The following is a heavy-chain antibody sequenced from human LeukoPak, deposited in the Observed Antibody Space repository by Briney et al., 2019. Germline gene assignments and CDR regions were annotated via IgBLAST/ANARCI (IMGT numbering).Heavy chain of an antibody. CDR2: IYHSGST. V-gene: IGHV4-38-2*01. J-gene: IGHJ4*02. CDR1: GYSISSGYY. D-gene: IGHD1-26*01. Sequence: SETLSLTCAVSGYSISSGYYWGWIRQPPGKGLEWIGSIYHSGSTYYNPSLKSRVTISVDTSKNRFSLKLSSVTAADTAVYYCAMSGSFDYWGQGTLVTVSS. CDR3: AMSGSFDY.